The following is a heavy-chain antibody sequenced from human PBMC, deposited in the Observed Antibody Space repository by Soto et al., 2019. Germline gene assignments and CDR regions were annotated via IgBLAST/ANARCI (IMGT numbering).Heavy chain of an antibody. CDR3: ARGPTGSGNWFDP. CDR1: GGSISSYY. Sequence: SETLSLTCTVSGGSISSYYWILIRQPPGKGLEWIGYIYYSGSTNYNPSLKSRVTISVDTSKNQFSLKLSSVTAADTAVYYCARGPTGSGNWFDPWGQGTLVTVST. V-gene: IGHV4-59*01. D-gene: IGHD1-26*01. CDR2: IYYSGST. J-gene: IGHJ5*02.